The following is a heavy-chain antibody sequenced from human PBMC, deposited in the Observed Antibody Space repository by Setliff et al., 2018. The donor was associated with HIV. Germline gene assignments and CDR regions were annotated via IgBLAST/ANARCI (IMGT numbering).Heavy chain of an antibody. Sequence: SVKVSCKASGGTFSTHAINWVRQAPGQGLEWMGGIIPIFGTTHYAQKFQGRVTITTDESTNTAYMELGSLRSEDTAVYYCAGVPMEYSGYNSDSGSYYYHYGLDVWGQGTTVTVSS. J-gene: IGHJ6*02. D-gene: IGHD5-12*01. CDR3: AGVPMEYSGYNSDSGSYYYHYGLDV. CDR2: IIPIFGTT. CDR1: GGTFSTHA. V-gene: IGHV1-69*05.